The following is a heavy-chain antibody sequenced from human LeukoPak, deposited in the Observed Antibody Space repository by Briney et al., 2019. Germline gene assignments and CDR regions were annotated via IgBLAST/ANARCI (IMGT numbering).Heavy chain of an antibody. Sequence: SETPSLTCTVSGGSISSSSYYWGWIRQPPGKGLEWIGSIYYSGSTYYNPSLKSRVTISVDTSKNQFSLKLSSVTAADTAVYYCARRYYDSSGYYYYYYMDVWGKGTTVTVSS. CDR2: IYYSGST. CDR3: ARRYYDSSGYYYYYYMDV. CDR1: GGSISSSSYY. V-gene: IGHV4-39*01. D-gene: IGHD3-22*01. J-gene: IGHJ6*03.